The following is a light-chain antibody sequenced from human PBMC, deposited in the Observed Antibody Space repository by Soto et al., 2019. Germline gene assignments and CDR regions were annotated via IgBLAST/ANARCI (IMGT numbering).Light chain of an antibody. Sequence: DIQMTQSPSTLSASVGDRVTVTCRASQSISTSLAWYQQKPGKAPKLLIYKASNLESGVPSRFSGSGSGTEFTLTISSLQTDDFATYYCQKYNTYSRTLGQGTKV. V-gene: IGKV1-5*03. J-gene: IGKJ1*01. CDR2: KAS. CDR1: QSISTS. CDR3: QKYNTYSRT.